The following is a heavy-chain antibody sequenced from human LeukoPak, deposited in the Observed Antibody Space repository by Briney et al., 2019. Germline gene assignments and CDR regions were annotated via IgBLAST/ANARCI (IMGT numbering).Heavy chain of an antibody. CDR2: IYYSGST. D-gene: IGHD1-26*01. CDR3: ARDWDGSSPHAFDI. V-gene: IGHV4-59*01. Sequence: PSETLSLTCTVYGGSISGYYWSWIRQPPGKGLEWIGYIYYSGSTNYNPSLKSRVTISVDTSKNQFSLKLSSVTAADTAVYYCARDWDGSSPHAFDIWGQGTMVTVSS. J-gene: IGHJ3*02. CDR1: GGSISGYY.